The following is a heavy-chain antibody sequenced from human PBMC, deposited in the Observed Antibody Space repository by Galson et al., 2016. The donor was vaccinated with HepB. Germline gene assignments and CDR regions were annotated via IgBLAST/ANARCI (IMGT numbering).Heavy chain of an antibody. D-gene: IGHD1-14*01. V-gene: IGHV5-10-1*01. J-gene: IGHJ4*02. Sequence: QSGAEVKKPGESLRISCKGSGYSFTTYWITWVRQMPGKGLEWMGRIDPSDSYTNYSPSFQGHVTISANKSISSAYLQGSSLKASDTAMYDCAGQRAPPGRRAGTPLDYWGQGTLVTVSS. CDR3: AGQRAPPGRRAGTPLDY. CDR2: IDPSDSYT. CDR1: GYSFTTYW.